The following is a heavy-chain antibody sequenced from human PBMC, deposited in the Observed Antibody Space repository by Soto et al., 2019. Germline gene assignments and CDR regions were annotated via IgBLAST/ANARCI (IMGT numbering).Heavy chain of an antibody. D-gene: IGHD3-10*01. J-gene: IGHJ4*02. CDR2: ISRDGSNE. V-gene: IGHV3-30-3*01. Sequence: QVQLVESGGGVVQPGRSLRLSCATSGFTFSSYLIHWVRQTPDKGLEWVAFISRDGSNEYYADSVKGRFTISRDNSKNTVYLEMNSLRAEDTAVYYCARDDEGGSDCDLGYWGQGTLGTVSS. CDR3: ARDDEGGSDCDLGY. CDR1: GFTFSSYL.